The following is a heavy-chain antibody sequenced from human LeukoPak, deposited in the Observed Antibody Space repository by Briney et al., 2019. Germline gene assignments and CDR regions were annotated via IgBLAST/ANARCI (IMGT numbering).Heavy chain of an antibody. D-gene: IGHD6-6*01. CDR3: ARSDGSSSWSIHWYFEL. V-gene: IGHV3-53*01. J-gene: IGHJ2*01. CDR2: SYSDGST. Sequence: GGSLRLSCAASGFTASSNYMSWVGQAPGRGREWVSFSYSDGSTYYADSVEGRFTISIDNSKDTLYLQMDSLRADDTAVYYCARSDGSSSWSIHWYFELRGRGTLVTVSS. CDR1: GFTASSNY.